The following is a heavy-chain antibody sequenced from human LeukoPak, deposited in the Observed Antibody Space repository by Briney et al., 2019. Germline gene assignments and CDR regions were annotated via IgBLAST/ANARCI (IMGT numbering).Heavy chain of an antibody. D-gene: IGHD3-10*01. CDR2: INPNSGGT. V-gene: IGHV1-2*02. J-gene: IGHJ3*02. CDR1: GYTLTNYA. CDR3: ATRGEEVLLDKAAFHI. Sequence: ASVKVSCKASGYTLTNYALNWVRQAPGQGLEWMGWINPNSGGTHYAQKFQGRVTMTRDTSISTAYMDLSRLRSDDTAVYYCATRGEEVLLDKAAFHIWGQGTMVTVSS.